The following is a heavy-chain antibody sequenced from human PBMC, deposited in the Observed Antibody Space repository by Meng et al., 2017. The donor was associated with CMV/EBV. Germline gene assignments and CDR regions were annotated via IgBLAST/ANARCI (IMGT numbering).Heavy chain of an antibody. J-gene: IGHJ6*02. Sequence: GRSLKISCAASGFTFSSYDMHWVRQATGKGLEWVSAIGTAGDTYYPGSVKGRFTISRENAKNPLYLQMNSLRAGDTAVYYCARGSSTSSGGVYYYYGMDVWGQGTTVTVSS. CDR3: ARGSSTSSGGVYYYYGMDV. D-gene: IGHD2-2*01. V-gene: IGHV3-13*01. CDR2: IGTAGDT. CDR1: GFTFSSYD.